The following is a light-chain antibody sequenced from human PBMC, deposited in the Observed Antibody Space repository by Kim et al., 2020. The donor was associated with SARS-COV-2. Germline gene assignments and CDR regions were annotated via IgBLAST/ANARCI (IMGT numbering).Light chain of an antibody. CDR2: GAS. CDR3: QQYGSLPLT. J-gene: IGKJ1*01. V-gene: IGKV3-20*01. CDR1: QAVNSGY. Sequence: PGERATLSSTASQAVNSGYLAWDLQKPGQAPRLLIYGASSRATGIPDTFSGSGSGTDFTLTISRLEPEDFAVYYCQQYGSLPLTFGQGTKVDIK.